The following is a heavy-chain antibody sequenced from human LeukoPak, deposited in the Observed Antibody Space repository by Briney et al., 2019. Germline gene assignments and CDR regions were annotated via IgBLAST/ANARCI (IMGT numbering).Heavy chain of an antibody. CDR1: GFTFSSYS. V-gene: IGHV3-21*01. CDR2: ISSSSSYI. J-gene: IGHJ5*02. CDR3: ARRGPVGCSGTSCFAGPVDS. D-gene: IGHD2-2*01. Sequence: PGGSLRLSCAASGFTFSSYSMNWVRQAPGKGLEWVSSISSSSSYIYYADSMKGRFTISRDNAKNSLFLQMNSLRAEDTAVYYCARRGPVGCSGTSCFAGPVDSWGQGTLVTVSS.